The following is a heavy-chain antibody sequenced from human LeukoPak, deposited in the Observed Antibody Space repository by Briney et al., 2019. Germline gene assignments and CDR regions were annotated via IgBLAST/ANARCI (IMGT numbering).Heavy chain of an antibody. D-gene: IGHD6-6*01. J-gene: IGHJ4*02. Sequence: GGSLRLSCAASGFTFSSYSMNWVRQAPGKGLEWVSSISSSSSYIYYADSVKGRFTISRDSAKNSLSLQMNSLRAEDTAVYYCARDRPAPSIAARAFDYWGQGTLVTVSS. CDR3: ARDRPAPSIAARAFDY. CDR1: GFTFSSYS. CDR2: ISSSSSYI. V-gene: IGHV3-21*01.